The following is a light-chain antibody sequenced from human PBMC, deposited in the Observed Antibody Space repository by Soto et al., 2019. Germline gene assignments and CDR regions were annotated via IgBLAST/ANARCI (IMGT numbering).Light chain of an antibody. Sequence: IPMTPSSSTLSGSVDDRVTLPCRASQTISSWLAWYQQKPGKAPKLLIYKASTLKSGVPSRFSGSGSGTEFTLTISSLQPDDFATYYCQHYNSYSEAFGQGTKVDI. V-gene: IGKV1-5*03. J-gene: IGKJ1*01. CDR1: QTISSW. CDR3: QHYNSYSEA. CDR2: KAS.